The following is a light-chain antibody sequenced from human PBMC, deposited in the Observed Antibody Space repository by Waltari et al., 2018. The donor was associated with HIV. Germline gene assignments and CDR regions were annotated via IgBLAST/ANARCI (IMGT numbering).Light chain of an antibody. CDR1: QSVSCN. Sequence: ELVMTQPPATRLVRRGERATLSCRASQSVSCNLAWYQQKPGQAPRLLIYGASTRATGIPARFSGSGSGTEFTLTISSLQSEDFAVYYCQQYNNWPPLFTVGPVTKVDIK. J-gene: IGKJ3*01. V-gene: IGKV3-15*01. CDR2: GAS. CDR3: QQYNNWPPLFT.